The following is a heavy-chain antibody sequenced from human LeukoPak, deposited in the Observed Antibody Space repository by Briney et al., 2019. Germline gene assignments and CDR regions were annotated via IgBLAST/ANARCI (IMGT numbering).Heavy chain of an antibody. CDR3: ARGEYFDWLVEPPSDY. CDR2: INAGNGNT. CDR1: GYTFTSYA. V-gene: IGHV1-3*01. J-gene: IGHJ4*02. D-gene: IGHD3-9*01. Sequence: ASVKVSCKASGYTFTSYAMHWVRQAPGQRLEWMGWINAGNGNTKYSQKSQGRVTITRDTSASTAYMELCSLRSEDTAVYYCARGEYFDWLVEPPSDYWGQGTLVTVSS.